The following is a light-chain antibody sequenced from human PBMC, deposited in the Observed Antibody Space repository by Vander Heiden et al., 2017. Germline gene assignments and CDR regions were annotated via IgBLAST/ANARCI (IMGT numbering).Light chain of an antibody. V-gene: IGKV1-5*03. J-gene: IGKJ2*01. CDR3: QQYNSYPYT. Sequence: DIQLPQSPSTLSASVGASVTITCRASQSISSWLSWYQQKPGKAPKLLIYKASSLESGVPSRFSGSGSGTEFTLTISSLQPDDFATYYCQQYNSYPYTFGQGTKLEIK. CDR1: QSISSW. CDR2: KAS.